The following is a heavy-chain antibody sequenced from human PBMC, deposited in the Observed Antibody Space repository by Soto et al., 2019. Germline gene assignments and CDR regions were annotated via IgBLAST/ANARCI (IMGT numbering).Heavy chain of an antibody. D-gene: IGHD6-6*01. CDR3: ATPRSSPTANYGMDV. J-gene: IGHJ6*02. CDR2: ISYDRSNK. CDR1: GFTFSSYG. Sequence: QVQLVESGGGVVQPARSLRLSCAASGFTFSSYGMHWLRQAPGTGLEWVAVISYDRSNKYYADSVKGRFTISRDNSKNTLYLQMNSLRAEDTAVYYCATPRSSPTANYGMDVWGQGTTFTVCS. V-gene: IGHV3-30*03.